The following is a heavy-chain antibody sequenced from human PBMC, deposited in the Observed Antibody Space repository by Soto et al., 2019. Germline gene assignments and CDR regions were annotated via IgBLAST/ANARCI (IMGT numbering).Heavy chain of an antibody. CDR1: GFTFSSYS. V-gene: IGHV3-48*01. CDR2: ISSSSSTI. J-gene: IGHJ4*02. Sequence: PGGSLRLSCAASGFTFSSYSMNWVRQAPGKGLEWVSYISSSSSTIYYADSVKGRFTISRDNAKNSLYLQMNSLRAEDTAVYYCARGDYYDSSGYPYWGQGTLVTAPQ. CDR3: ARGDYYDSSGYPY. D-gene: IGHD3-22*01.